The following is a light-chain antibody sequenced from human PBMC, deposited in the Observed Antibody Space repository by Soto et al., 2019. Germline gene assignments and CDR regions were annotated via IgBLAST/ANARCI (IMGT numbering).Light chain of an antibody. CDR2: WNN. Sequence: QSVLTQPPSASGAPGQRVTIPCSGSRSNIGTNFVYWYQQFPGTAPRLLIHWNNQRPSGVPDRFSGSKSGTSASLAISGLRSEDEDDYYCAAWDDSLSAGVVGGGTKLTVL. CDR3: AAWDDSLSAGV. V-gene: IGLV1-47*01. J-gene: IGLJ3*02. CDR1: RSNIGTNF.